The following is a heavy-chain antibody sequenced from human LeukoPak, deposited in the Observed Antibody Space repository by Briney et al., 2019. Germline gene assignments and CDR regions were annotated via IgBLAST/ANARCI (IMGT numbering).Heavy chain of an antibody. V-gene: IGHV3-30*18. Sequence: GRSLRLSCAASGFTFSSYGMHWVRQAPGKGLEWVAVISYDGSNKYYADSVKGRFTISRDNSKNTLYLQMNSLRAEDTAVYYCAKELAAAGTCYYYGMDVWGQGTTVTVSS. CDR2: ISYDGSNK. CDR3: AKELAAAGTCYYYGMDV. D-gene: IGHD6-13*01. J-gene: IGHJ6*02. CDR1: GFTFSSYG.